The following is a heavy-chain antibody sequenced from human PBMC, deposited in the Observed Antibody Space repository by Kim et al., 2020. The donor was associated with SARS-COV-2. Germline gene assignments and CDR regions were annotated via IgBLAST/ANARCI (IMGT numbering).Heavy chain of an antibody. D-gene: IGHD2-2*01. Sequence: ASVKVSCKASGYTFTGYYMHWVRQAPGQGLEWMGWINPNSGGTNYAQKFQGWVTMTRDTSISTAYMELSRLRSDDTAVYYCARAGSHIVVVPAAINYYYYGMDVWGQGTTVTVSS. J-gene: IGHJ6*02. V-gene: IGHV1-2*04. CDR2: INPNSGGT. CDR3: ARAGSHIVVVPAAINYYYYGMDV. CDR1: GYTFTGYY.